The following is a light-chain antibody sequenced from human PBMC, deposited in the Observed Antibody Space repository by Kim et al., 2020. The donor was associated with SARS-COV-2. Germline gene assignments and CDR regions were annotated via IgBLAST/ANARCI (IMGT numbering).Light chain of an antibody. CDR2: DAS. V-gene: IGKV1-33*01. CDR3: QQYGT. CDR1: QDISDY. Sequence: DIQLTQSPSSLSASVGDRVTITCQAGQDISDYLNWYQQKPGEVPKLLIYDASKLHTGVPSRFSGGGSGTHFTFTISSPQPEDVATYYCQQYGTFGQGTKLEI. J-gene: IGKJ2*01.